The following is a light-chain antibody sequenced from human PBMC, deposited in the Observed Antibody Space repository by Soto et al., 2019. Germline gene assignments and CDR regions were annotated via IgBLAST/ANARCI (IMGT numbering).Light chain of an antibody. CDR2: EVS. CDR3: SSFAGNTNLV. V-gene: IGLV2-8*01. J-gene: IGLJ2*01. CDR1: SSDVGGYNY. Sequence: QSALTQPPSASGSPGQSVTISCTGTSSDVGGYNYVSWYQQHPGKAPKLMISEVSKRPSGVPDRFSGSKSGNTASLTVSGLQAADEADYYCSSFAGNTNLVFGGGTKLTVL.